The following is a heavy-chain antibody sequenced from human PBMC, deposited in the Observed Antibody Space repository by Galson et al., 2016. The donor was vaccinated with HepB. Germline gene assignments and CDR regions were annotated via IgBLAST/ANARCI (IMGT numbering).Heavy chain of an antibody. CDR3: ARIARGSSYTLGYFDL. CDR1: GFTFRSYD. CDR2: IGTLHDS. Sequence: SLRLSCAASGFTFRSYDMSWVRQSTGKGLEWVAAIGTLHDSFFPDSVQGRFSISRENVKNSLYLQLNRLRAGDTAVYYCARIARGSSYTLGYFDLWGRGTRVSVAS. J-gene: IGHJ2*01. D-gene: IGHD6-13*01. V-gene: IGHV3-13*04.